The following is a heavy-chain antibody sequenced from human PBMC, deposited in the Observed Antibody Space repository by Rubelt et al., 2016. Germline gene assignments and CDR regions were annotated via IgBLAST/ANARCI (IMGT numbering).Heavy chain of an antibody. Sequence: QVQLQESGPGLVKPSETLSLTCTVSGGSFNVYYWTWIRQPPGKGLEWIGYLYNGGRTDYNPSLKSRGNITVDTSKTHFPLKLSSVTAADTAGYYCAGRFCSNTGCFTVDYWGPGNLVTVS. D-gene: IGHD2-8*02. V-gene: IGHV4-59*01. CDR3: AGRFCSNTGCFTVDY. CDR1: GGSFNVYY. J-gene: IGHJ4*02. CDR2: LYNGGRT.